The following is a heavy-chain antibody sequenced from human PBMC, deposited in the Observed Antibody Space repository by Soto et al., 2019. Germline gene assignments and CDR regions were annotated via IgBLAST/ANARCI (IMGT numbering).Heavy chain of an antibody. V-gene: IGHV4-59*08. Sequence: SETLSLTSTLSGRSISSYYWSWIRQPPGKGLEWIGYIYYSGSTNYNPSLKSRVTISVDTSKNQFSLKLSSVTAADTAVYYCARLGFDSDDFWSGPRPIGYWGQGTLVTVSS. J-gene: IGHJ4*02. CDR3: ARLGFDSDDFWSGPRPIGY. CDR1: GRSISSYY. D-gene: IGHD3-3*01. CDR2: IYYSGST.